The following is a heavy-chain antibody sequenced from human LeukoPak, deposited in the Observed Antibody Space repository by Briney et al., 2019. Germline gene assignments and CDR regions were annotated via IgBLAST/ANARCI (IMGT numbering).Heavy chain of an antibody. CDR3: ARAGDYYGSGSYSSSFDI. V-gene: IGHV4-34*01. J-gene: IGHJ3*02. Sequence: SETLSLTCAVHVGSFSGYYWSWIRQPPGKGLEWIGEINHSGSTNYNPSIKSRVTISVDTSKNQFSLKLSSVTAADTAVYYCARAGDYYGSGSYSSSFDIWGQGTMITVSS. CDR1: VGSFSGYY. CDR2: INHSGST. D-gene: IGHD3-10*01.